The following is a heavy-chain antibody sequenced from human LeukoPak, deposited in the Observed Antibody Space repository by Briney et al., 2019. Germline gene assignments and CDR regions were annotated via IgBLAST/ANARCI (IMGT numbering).Heavy chain of an antibody. J-gene: IGHJ4*02. Sequence: SETLSLTCTVSGGSISSSSYYWGWIRQPPGKGLEWIGSIYYSGSTYYNPSLKSRVTISVDTSKNQFSLKLSSVTAADTAVYYCARHSYDSSGYPFDYWGQGTLVTVSS. CDR2: IYYSGST. D-gene: IGHD3-22*01. CDR1: GGSISSSSYY. V-gene: IGHV4-39*01. CDR3: ARHSYDSSGYPFDY.